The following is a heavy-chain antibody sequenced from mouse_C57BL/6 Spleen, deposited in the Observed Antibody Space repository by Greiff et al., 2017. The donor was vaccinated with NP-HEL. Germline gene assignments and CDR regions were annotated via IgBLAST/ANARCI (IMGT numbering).Heavy chain of an antibody. J-gene: IGHJ2*01. CDR2: IYPRSGNT. CDR3: ARNYYGSSYRYYYDY. CDR1: GYTFTSYG. D-gene: IGHD1-1*01. Sequence: VQLQESGAELARPGASVKLSCKASGYTFTSYGISWVKQRTGQGLEWIGEIYPRSGNTYYNEKFKGKATLTADKSSSTAYMELRSLTSEDSAVYFCARNYYGSSYRYYYDYWGQGTTLTFAS. V-gene: IGHV1-81*01.